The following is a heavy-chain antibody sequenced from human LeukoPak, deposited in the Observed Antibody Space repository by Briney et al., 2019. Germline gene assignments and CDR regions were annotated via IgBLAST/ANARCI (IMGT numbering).Heavy chain of an antibody. CDR2: ISGSGGST. CDR1: GFTFSTYS. J-gene: IGHJ4*02. Sequence: GGSLRLSCAASGFTFSTYSMNWVRQAPGKGLEWVSAISGSGGSTYYADSVKGRFTISRDNSKNTLYLQMNSLRAEDTAVYYCAKQIDTSGYYSIDYWGQGTLVTVSS. V-gene: IGHV3-23*01. CDR3: AKQIDTSGYYSIDY. D-gene: IGHD3-22*01.